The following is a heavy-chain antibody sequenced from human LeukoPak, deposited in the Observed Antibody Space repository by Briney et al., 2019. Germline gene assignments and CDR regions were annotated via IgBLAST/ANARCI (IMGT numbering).Heavy chain of an antibody. V-gene: IGHV1-69*13. J-gene: IGHJ6*03. Sequence: SVKVSCKASGGTFSSYAISWVRQAPGQGLEWMGGIIPIFGTANYAQKFQGRVTITADESTSTAYMELSSLRSEDTAVYYCAVILVPTVTTRSYYYYMDVWGKGTTVTVSS. CDR1: GGTFSSYA. CDR2: IIPIFGTA. D-gene: IGHD4-17*01. CDR3: AVILVPTVTTRSYYYYMDV.